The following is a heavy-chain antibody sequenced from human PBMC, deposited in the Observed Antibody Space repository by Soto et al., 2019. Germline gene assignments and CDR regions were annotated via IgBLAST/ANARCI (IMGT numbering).Heavy chain of an antibody. Sequence: LRLSCAASGFTVSSNYMTWVRQAPGKGLEWVSVIYSGGSTYYADSVKGRFTISRDNSKNTLYLQMNSLRAEDTALYYCARDSRNRNFFDYWGQGTLVTVSS. CDR2: IYSGGST. CDR1: GFTVSSNY. D-gene: IGHD2-2*01. CDR3: ARDSRNRNFFDY. J-gene: IGHJ4*02. V-gene: IGHV3-53*01.